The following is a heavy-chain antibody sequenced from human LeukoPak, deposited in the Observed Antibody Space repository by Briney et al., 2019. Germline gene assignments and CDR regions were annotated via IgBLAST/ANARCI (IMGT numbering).Heavy chain of an antibody. CDR2: MNPNSGNT. J-gene: IGHJ5*02. Sequence: SVKVSCKASGYTFTSYDINWVRQATGQGLEWMGWMNPNSGNTGYAQKFQGRVTMTRNTSISTAYMELSSLRSEDTAVYYCARKRRIAVAGYHNWFDPWGQGTLVTVSS. V-gene: IGHV1-8*01. D-gene: IGHD6-19*01. CDR3: ARKRRIAVAGYHNWFDP. CDR1: GYTFTSYD.